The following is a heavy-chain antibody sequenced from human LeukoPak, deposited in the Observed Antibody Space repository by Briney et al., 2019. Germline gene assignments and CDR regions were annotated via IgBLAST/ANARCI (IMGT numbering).Heavy chain of an antibody. CDR2: ISYDGSNK. CDR3: AKADVYYDSTGTFDS. D-gene: IGHD3-22*01. Sequence: PGGSLGLSCAASGFTFSSYAMHWVRQAPGKGLEWVAVISYDGSNKYYADSVKGRFTISRDNSKDTLYLQMNSLRAEDTAVFYCAKADVYYDSTGTFDSWGQGTLVTVSS. CDR1: GFTFSSYA. J-gene: IGHJ4*02. V-gene: IGHV3-30-3*01.